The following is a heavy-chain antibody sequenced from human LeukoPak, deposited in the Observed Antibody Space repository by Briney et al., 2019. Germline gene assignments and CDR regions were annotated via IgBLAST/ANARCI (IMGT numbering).Heavy chain of an antibody. Sequence: SETLSLTCAVSGYSISSGYYWGWIRQPPGKGLEWIGSIYHSGSTYYNPSLKSRVTISVDTPKNQFSLKLSSVTAADTAVYYCAREGWGSVYAFDIWGQGTMVTVSS. CDR3: AREGWGSVYAFDI. CDR2: IYHSGST. V-gene: IGHV4-38-2*02. D-gene: IGHD7-27*01. J-gene: IGHJ3*02. CDR1: GYSISSGYY.